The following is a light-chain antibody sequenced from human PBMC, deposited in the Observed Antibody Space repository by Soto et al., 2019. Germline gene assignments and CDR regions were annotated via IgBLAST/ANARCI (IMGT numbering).Light chain of an antibody. CDR3: CSYAGSSLV. Sequence: QSVLTQPASVSGSPGQSITISCTGTSSDVGSYNLVSWYQQHPGKAPKLMIYEGSKRPSGVSNRFSGSKSGNTPSLTISGLQAEDEADYYCCSYAGSSLVFGGGTKRTVL. CDR1: SSDVGSYNL. CDR2: EGS. V-gene: IGLV2-23*01. J-gene: IGLJ2*01.